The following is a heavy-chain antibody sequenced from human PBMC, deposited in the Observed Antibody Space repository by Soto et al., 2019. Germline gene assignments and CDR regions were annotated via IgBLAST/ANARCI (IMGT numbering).Heavy chain of an antibody. J-gene: IGHJ3*02. Sequence: GXLRLSCARSGYXFGGFLVHWVRQAPGKGLVWVSRIDNGGTNTVYADAVKGRFTISRENAKNTLYLQMNSPRAEDTAVYYCAKDRGRHDAFNIWGQGKMV. V-gene: IGHV3-74*01. CDR2: IDNGGTNT. D-gene: IGHD3-10*01. CDR1: GYXFGGFL. CDR3: AKDRGRHDAFNI.